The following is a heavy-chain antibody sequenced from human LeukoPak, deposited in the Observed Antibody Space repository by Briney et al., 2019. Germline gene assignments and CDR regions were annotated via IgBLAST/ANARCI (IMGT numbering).Heavy chain of an antibody. CDR1: GFTFSDYY. D-gene: IGHD3-3*01. Sequence: PGGSLRLSCAASGFTFSDYYMSWIRQAPGKGLEWVSYIISSGSTIYYADSVKGRFTISRDNAKNSLYLQMNSLRAEDTAVYYCARDRYYDFWSGYYGDWFDPWGQGTLVTVSS. J-gene: IGHJ5*02. CDR3: ARDRYYDFWSGYYGDWFDP. CDR2: IISSGSTI. V-gene: IGHV3-11*01.